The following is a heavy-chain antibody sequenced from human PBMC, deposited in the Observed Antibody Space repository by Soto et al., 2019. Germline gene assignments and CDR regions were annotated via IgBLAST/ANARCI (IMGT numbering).Heavy chain of an antibody. D-gene: IGHD4-17*01. CDR2: IYYSGST. CDR1: GGSISSSSYY. J-gene: IGHJ6*03. CDR3: ARRRGDRDYGGYRYYYYMDV. Sequence: SETLSLTCTVSGGSISSSSYYWGWIRQPPGKGLEWIGSIYYSGSTYYNPSLKSRVTISVDTSKNQFSLKLSSVTAADTAVYYCARRRGDRDYGGYRYYYYMDVWGKGTTVTVSS. V-gene: IGHV4-39*01.